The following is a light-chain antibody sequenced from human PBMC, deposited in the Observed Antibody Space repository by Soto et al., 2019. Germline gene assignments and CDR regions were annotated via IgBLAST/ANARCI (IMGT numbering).Light chain of an antibody. CDR2: GAS. CDR1: QSVSSSY. Sequence: EIVLTQSPGTLSLSPGERATLSCRASQSVSSSYLAWYQQKPGQAPRLLIYGASSRATGIPDRFSGSGSGTDFTLNISRLDPEDFAVDYCQQRRGTFGQGTKLEIK. CDR3: QQRRGT. J-gene: IGKJ2*01. V-gene: IGKV3-20*01.